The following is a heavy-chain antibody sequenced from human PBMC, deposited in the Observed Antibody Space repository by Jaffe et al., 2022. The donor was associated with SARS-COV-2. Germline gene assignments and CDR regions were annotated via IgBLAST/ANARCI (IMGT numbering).Heavy chain of an antibody. V-gene: IGHV3-23*01. CDR1: GFLFSFYA. J-gene: IGHJ4*02. Sequence: EVQLLESGGGLVQPGGSLRLSCAASGFLFSFYAMTWVRQTPGKGLEWVSSIGGSGDSGDRTFYADSVKGRFTISRDNSKNTLYLQMNSLRAEDTAVYYCAKGRGGDHWGQGTLVTVSS. CDR2: IGGSGDSGDRT. D-gene: IGHD3-16*01. CDR3: AKGRGGDH.